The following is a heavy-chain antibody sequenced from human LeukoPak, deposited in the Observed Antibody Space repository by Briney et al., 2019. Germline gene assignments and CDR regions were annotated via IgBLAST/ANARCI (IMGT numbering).Heavy chain of an antibody. V-gene: IGHV1-2*06. D-gene: IGHD1-26*01. CDR3: ARDFTSTPNWEFDY. CDR2: INTDSGGA. J-gene: IGHJ4*02. CDR1: GYTFVDYF. Sequence: GASVKVSCKASGYTFVDYFIHWVRQAPGQGLEWMGRINTDSGGAEYEQKFQGRVIMTRDTSISTAYVEVSGLTPDDTAVYYCARDFTSTPNWEFDYWGQGTLVTVSS.